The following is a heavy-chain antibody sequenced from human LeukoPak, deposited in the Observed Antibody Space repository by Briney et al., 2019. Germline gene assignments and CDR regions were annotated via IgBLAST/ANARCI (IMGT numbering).Heavy chain of an antibody. J-gene: IGHJ4*02. Sequence: PSETLSLTCTVSGGSLNTPNYYWGWIRQSPGTGLEWIGSVYDSGSTYGNPSLKSRVTMSVDTSKNQFSLKLRSVTAADTAVYYCARDLPDYFDSWGQGTLVTVSS. CDR3: ARDLPDYFDS. V-gene: IGHV4-39*07. CDR2: VYDSGST. CDR1: GGSLNTPNYY.